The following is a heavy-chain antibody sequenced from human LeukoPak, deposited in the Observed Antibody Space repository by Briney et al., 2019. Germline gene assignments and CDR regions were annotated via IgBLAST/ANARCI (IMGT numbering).Heavy chain of an antibody. CDR2: INHSGST. D-gene: IGHD3-22*01. V-gene: IGHV4-34*01. CDR3: ARAQTYYYDSSGLMDV. CDR1: GGSFNGHS. Sequence: PSETLSLTCAVYGGSFNGHSWSWIRQPPGKGLEWIGEINHSGSTNYNPSLKSRVTISVDTSKNQFSLKLSSVTAADTAVYYCARAQTYYYDSSGLMDVWGQGTTVTVSS. J-gene: IGHJ6*02.